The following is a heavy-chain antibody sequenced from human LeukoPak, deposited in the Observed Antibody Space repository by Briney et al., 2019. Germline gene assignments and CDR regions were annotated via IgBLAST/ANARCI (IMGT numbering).Heavy chain of an antibody. D-gene: IGHD2-21*01. V-gene: IGHV4-61*02. J-gene: IGHJ4*02. CDR3: ARGGIPDY. Sequence: SETLSLTCTVSGGSINSVSYYWSWIRQPAGKGLEWIGRFYTRGTPNYNPSLKSRVTISVDTSRNQFSLKLSSATAADTAVYYCARGGIPDYWGQGILVTVSS. CDR1: GGSINSVSYY. CDR2: FYTRGTP.